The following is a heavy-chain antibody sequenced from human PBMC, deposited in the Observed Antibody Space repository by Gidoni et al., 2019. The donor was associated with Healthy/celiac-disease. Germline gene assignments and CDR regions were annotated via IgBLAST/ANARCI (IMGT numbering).Heavy chain of an antibody. CDR2: ISSSSSYI. V-gene: IGHV3-21*01. CDR1: GFTFSSYS. J-gene: IGHJ4*02. CDR3: ARGEAVAGNQIDY. Sequence: EVQLVESGGGLVKPGGSLRLSCAASGFTFSSYSMNWVRQAPGKGLEWVSSISSSSSYIYYADSVKGRFTISRDNAKNSLYLQMNSLRAEDTAVYYCARGEAVAGNQIDYWGQGTLVTVSS. D-gene: IGHD6-19*01.